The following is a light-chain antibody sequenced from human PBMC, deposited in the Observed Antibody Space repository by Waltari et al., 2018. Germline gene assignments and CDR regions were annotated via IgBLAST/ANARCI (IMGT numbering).Light chain of an antibody. V-gene: IGKV1-5*03. J-gene: IGKJ2*01. CDR3: QQYNSYLYT. CDR1: QSLSSW. CDR2: KAS. Sequence: DIQMTQSPATLSASVGDIVTITCRASQSLSSWLAWYQQKPGKAPKLLIYKASSLESGVPSRFSGSGSGTEFTLTISSLQPDDFATYYCQQYNSYLYTFGQGTKLEIK.